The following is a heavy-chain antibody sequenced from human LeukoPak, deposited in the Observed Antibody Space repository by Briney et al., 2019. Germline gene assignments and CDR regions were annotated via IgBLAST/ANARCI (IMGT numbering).Heavy chain of an antibody. Sequence: PGGSLRLSCAASGFTFSTYAVNWVRQAPGKGLEWVLYISSSGSTIYYADSVKGRFTISRDNAKNSLYLQMNSLRAEDTAVYYCARGWSAFDIWGQGTMVTVSS. CDR1: GFTFSTYA. CDR3: ARGWSAFDI. V-gene: IGHV3-48*04. CDR2: ISSSGSTI. D-gene: IGHD1-1*01. J-gene: IGHJ3*02.